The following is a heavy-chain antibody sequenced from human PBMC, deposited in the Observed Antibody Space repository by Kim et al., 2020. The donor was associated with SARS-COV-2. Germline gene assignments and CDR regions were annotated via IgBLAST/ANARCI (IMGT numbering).Heavy chain of an antibody. CDR1: GFSLGTGGMC. J-gene: IGHJ4*02. CDR3: ARIVAGTAQTNWPPFDY. CDR2: IDWDDTK. D-gene: IGHD2-21*02. V-gene: IGHV2-70*11. Sequence: SGPTLVNPTQTLTLTCNFSGFSLGTGGMCVSWIRQPPGKALEWLARIDWDDTKYFSTSLKTRLTISKDTSKNHVVLTMTNMDPVDTATYYCARIVAGTAQTNWPPFDYWGQGTPVTVSS.